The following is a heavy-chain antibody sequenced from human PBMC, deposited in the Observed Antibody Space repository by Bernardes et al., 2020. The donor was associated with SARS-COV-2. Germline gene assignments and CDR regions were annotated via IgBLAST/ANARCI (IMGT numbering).Heavy chain of an antibody. CDR1: GFTFSSYA. J-gene: IGHJ6*02. D-gene: IGHD5-18*01. CDR2: ISGSGGST. V-gene: IGHV3-23*01. Sequence: GGSLRLSCAASGFTFSSYAMSWVRQAPGKGLEWVSAISGSGGSTYYADSVKGRFTISRDNSKNTLYLQMNSLRAEDTAVYYCAKGIKHPPTYYYYGMDVWGQGTTVTVSS. CDR3: AKGIKHPPTYYYYGMDV.